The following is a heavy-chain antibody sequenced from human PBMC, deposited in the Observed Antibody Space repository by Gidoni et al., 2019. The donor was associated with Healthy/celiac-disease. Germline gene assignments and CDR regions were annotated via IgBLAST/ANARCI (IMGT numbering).Heavy chain of an antibody. D-gene: IGHD1-26*01. J-gene: IGHJ3*02. CDR3: ARGVSGSYGDAFDI. CDR1: GFTFSSYD. CDR2: IGTAGDT. Sequence: EVQLVESGGGLVQPGGSLRLSCAASGFTFSSYDMHWVRQATGKGLEWVSAIGTAGDTYYPGSVKGRFTISRENAKNSLYLQMNSLRAGDTAVYYCARGVSGSYGDAFDIWGQGTMVTVSS. V-gene: IGHV3-13*01.